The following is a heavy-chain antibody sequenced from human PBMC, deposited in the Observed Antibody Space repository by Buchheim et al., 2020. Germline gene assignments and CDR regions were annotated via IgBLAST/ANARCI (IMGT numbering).Heavy chain of an antibody. J-gene: IGHJ4*02. V-gene: IGHV3-21*01. CDR3: VRANTTGAYYFDY. CDR2: ISSSGMYI. D-gene: IGHD1-1*01. CDR1: GFTFTSYS. Sequence: EVQLVESGGGLVKPGGSLGLSCATSGFTFTSYSLSWVRQAPGKGLEWVSSISSSGMYIYYADSVKGRFTISRDNVKTSLYLQMSGRRGEDTAVYYCVRANTTGAYYFDYWGQGTL.